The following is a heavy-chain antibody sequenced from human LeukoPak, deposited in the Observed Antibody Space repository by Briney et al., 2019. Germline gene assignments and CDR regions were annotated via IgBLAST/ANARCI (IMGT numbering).Heavy chain of an antibody. J-gene: IGHJ4*02. V-gene: IGHV3-15*01. CDR3: ALGGDYFDY. CDR1: GFTFSNAW. Sequence: GGSLRLSCAASGFTFSNAWMSWVRQAPGKGLEWVGRIKSKTDGGTTDYTATVKGRFTISRDDSKNTLYLRMNSLKTEDTAVYYCALGGDYFDYWGQGTLVTVSS. D-gene: IGHD3-16*01. CDR2: IKSKTDGGTT.